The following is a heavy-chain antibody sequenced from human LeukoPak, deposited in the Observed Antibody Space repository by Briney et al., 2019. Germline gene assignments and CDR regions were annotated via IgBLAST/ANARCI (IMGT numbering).Heavy chain of an antibody. V-gene: IGHV4-59*01. CDR1: GGSISSYY. J-gene: IGHJ6*03. CDR3: ARGSTIFGVVWDYYYMDV. Sequence: PSETLSLTCTVSGGSISSYYWSWIRQPPGKGLEWIGYIYYSGSTNYNPSLKSRVTISVDTSKNQFSLKLSSVTAADTAVYYCARGSTIFGVVWDYYYMDVWGKGTTVTVS. D-gene: IGHD3-3*01. CDR2: IYYSGST.